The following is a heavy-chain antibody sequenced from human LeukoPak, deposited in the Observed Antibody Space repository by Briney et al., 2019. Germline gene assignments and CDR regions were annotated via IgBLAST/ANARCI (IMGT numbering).Heavy chain of an antibody. V-gene: IGHV1-24*01. J-gene: IGHJ4*02. D-gene: IGHD3-3*01. CDR3: ATDYWSERYRGFDY. CDR1: GYTLIELS. Sequence: ASVKVSCKVSGYTLIELSLHWVRQAPGKGLEWMGGFDPEDGETIHAQKFQGRVTMTEDTSTDTAYMELSSLRSEDTAVYYCATDYWSERYRGFDYWGQGTQVTVSS. CDR2: FDPEDGET.